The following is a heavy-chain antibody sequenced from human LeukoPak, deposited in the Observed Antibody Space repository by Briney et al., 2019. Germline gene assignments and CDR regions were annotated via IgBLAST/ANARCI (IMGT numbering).Heavy chain of an antibody. V-gene: IGHV3-49*03. D-gene: IGHD2-15*01. J-gene: IGHJ4*02. CDR1: RCTFGDYA. CDR3: TRESEISGGSCLFDY. CDR2: IRSKAYGGKT. Sequence: GGSLRLSCTASRCTFGDYAMSWFRQAPGTGLEWVGVIRSKAYGGKTEYAASVKGGFTISRDDSKSIVYLQMNSLKAEDTAVYYCTRESEISGGSCLFDYWGQGALVTVAS.